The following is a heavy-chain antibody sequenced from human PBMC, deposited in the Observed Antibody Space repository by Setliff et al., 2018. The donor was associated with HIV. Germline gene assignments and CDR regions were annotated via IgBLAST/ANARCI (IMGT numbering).Heavy chain of an antibody. CDR3: AKRPGYGYPFHI. V-gene: IGHV4-4*07. J-gene: IGHJ3*02. CDR2: IYTSGST. Sequence: SETLSLTCTVSGGSITSSYWSWIRQPAGKGLEWIGRIYTSGSTNYNPSLKSRVTISIDMSKNQFSLKLTSVAAADTAVYYCAKRPGYGYPFHIWGQGTMVTVSS. D-gene: IGHD5-18*01. CDR1: GGSITSSY.